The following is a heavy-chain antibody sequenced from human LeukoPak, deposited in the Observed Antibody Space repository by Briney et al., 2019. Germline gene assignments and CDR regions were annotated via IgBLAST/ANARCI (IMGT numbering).Heavy chain of an antibody. CDR3: ANEVRPNDY. J-gene: IGHJ4*02. CDR2: IDISGGST. Sequence: GGSLRLSCAASGFAFSSHAMCWVRQAPGKGLEWVSSIDISGGSTYYADSAEGRFTISRDNSKNTLYLQMNGLRVEDTALYYCANEVRPNDYWGQGTLVTVSS. D-gene: IGHD1-1*01. CDR1: GFAFSSHA. V-gene: IGHV3-23*01.